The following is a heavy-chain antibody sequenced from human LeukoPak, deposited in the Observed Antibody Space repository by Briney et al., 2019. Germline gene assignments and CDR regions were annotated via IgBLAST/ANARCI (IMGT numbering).Heavy chain of an antibody. Sequence: GGSLRLSCAASGFTFSSYAMHWVRQAPGKGPEWVAVISYDGSNKYYADSVKGRFTISRDNSKNTLYLQMNSLRAEDTAVYYCARGLGSSPFDYWGQGTLVTVSS. J-gene: IGHJ4*02. CDR1: GFTFSSYA. D-gene: IGHD3-16*01. CDR2: ISYDGSNK. V-gene: IGHV3-30-3*01. CDR3: ARGLGSSPFDY.